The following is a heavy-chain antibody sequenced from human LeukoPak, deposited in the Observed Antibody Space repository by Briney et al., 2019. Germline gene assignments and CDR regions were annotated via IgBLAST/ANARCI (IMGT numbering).Heavy chain of an antibody. J-gene: IGHJ4*02. D-gene: IGHD4-17*01. CDR3: ARRYGDYVDY. CDR1: GGSISSYY. Sequence: SETLSLTCTVSGGSISSYYWSWIRQPPGKGLEWIGYIYYSGSTNYNPSLKSRVTISVDTSKNQLSLKLSSVTAADTAVYYCARRYGDYVDYWGQGTLVTVSS. V-gene: IGHV4-59*12. CDR2: IYYSGST.